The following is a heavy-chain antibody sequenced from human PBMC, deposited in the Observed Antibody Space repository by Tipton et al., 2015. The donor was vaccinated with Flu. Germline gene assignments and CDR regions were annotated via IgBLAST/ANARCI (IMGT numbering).Heavy chain of an antibody. CDR2: IYTSGRT. CDR3: ARRDYSNYVSEPKNWFDT. CDR1: GASISSGPYY. J-gene: IGHJ5*02. V-gene: IGHV4-61*02. D-gene: IGHD4-11*01. Sequence: TLSLTCTVSGASISSGPYYWSWIRQPAGKGLEWIGRIYTSGRTNYNPSLKSRVNISVDTSNNQFSLKLSSVTAADTAVYYCARRDYSNYVSEPKNWFDTWGQGTLVTVSS.